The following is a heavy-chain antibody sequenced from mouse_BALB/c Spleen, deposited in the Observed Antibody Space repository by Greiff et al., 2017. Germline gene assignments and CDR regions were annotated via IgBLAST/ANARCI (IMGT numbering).Heavy chain of an antibody. J-gene: IGHJ2*01. D-gene: IGHD1-1*01. CDR2: IYPGDGDT. Sequence: VQLQESGAELARPGASVKLSCKASGYTFTSYWMQWVKQRPGQGLEWIGAIYPGDGDTRYTQKFKGKATLTADKSSSTAYMQLSSLASEDSAVYYCARSRVTTVLDYWGQGTTLTVSS. CDR3: ARSRVTTVLDY. CDR1: GYTFTSYW. V-gene: IGHV1-87*01.